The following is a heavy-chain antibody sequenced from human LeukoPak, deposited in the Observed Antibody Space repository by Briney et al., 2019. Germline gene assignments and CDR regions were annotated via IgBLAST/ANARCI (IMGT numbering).Heavy chain of an antibody. V-gene: IGHV1-18*01. D-gene: IGHD3-10*01. CDR2: ISAYNGNT. CDR1: GYTFTSYG. J-gene: IGHJ4*02. Sequence: ASVKVSCKASGYTFTSYGISWVRQAPGQGLEWMGWISAYNGNTNYAQKLQGRVTMTTDTSTSTAYMELRSLRSDDTAVYYCAKDLSGLWFGDPKEFDYWGQGTLATVSS. CDR3: AKDLSGLWFGDPKEFDY.